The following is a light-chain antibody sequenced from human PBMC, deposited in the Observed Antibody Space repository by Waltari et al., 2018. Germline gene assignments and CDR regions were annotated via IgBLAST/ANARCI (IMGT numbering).Light chain of an antibody. J-gene: IGKJ2*01. CDR1: QSISGQ. V-gene: IGKV1-39*01. CDR3: QQSYTLPYT. Sequence: DVQLTQSPLSLSASVVDRVTITCRASQSISGQLNWYQHKPGRGPNLLIYAASSLQHGVPSRFSGTRSGTDFSLTISSLQPEDFATYYCQQSYTLPYTFGQGTKLEI. CDR2: AAS.